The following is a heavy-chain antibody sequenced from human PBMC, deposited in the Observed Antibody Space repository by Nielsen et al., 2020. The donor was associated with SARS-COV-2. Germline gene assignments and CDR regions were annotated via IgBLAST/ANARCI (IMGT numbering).Heavy chain of an antibody. CDR1: GDSVSSNSAA. CDR2: TYYRSKWYN. D-gene: IGHD3-10*01. CDR3: ARDSYYYGSGSYGYYYYYYGMDV. Sequence: SQTLSLTCAISGDSVSSNSAAWNWIRQSPSRGLEWLGRTYYRSKWYNDYAVSVKSRITINPDTSKNQFSLQLNSVTPEDTAVYYCARDSYYYGSGSYGYYYYYYGMDVWGQGTTVTVSS. V-gene: IGHV6-1*01. J-gene: IGHJ6*02.